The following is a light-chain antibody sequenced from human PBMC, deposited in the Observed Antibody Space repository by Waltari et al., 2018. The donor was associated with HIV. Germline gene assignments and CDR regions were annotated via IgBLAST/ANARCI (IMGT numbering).Light chain of an antibody. V-gene: IGLV1-51*01. Sequence: QSVLTQPPSVSAAPGQTVTISCSGSSSNIGNRYVSWYQQTPGTAPKLLIYDDDKRPSGIPDRFSGSKSGTSATLGITGLQTGDEADYYCGTWDTNLSVALFGGGTKLTVL. J-gene: IGLJ2*01. CDR3: GTWDTNLSVAL. CDR2: DDD. CDR1: SSNIGNRY.